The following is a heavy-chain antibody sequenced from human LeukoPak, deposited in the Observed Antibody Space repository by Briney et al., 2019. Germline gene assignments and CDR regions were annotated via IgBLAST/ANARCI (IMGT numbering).Heavy chain of an antibody. J-gene: IGHJ4*02. CDR3: ARGGAHDYGDYVVY. V-gene: IGHV4-59*01. CDR1: GGSISSYY. CDR2: IYYSGST. D-gene: IGHD4-17*01. Sequence: SETLSLTCTVSGGSISSYYWSWIRQPPGKGLEWIGYIYYSGSTNYNPSLKSRVTISVDTSKNRFSLKLSSVTAADTAVYYCARGGAHDYGDYVVYWGQGTLVTVSS.